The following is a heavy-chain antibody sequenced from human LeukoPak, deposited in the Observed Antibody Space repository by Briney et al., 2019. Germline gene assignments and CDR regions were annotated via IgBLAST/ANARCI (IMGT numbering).Heavy chain of an antibody. D-gene: IGHD1-26*01. CDR1: GFTFSSYA. Sequence: GGSLRLSCAASGFTFSSYAMNWVRQAPGKGLEWVSFISGSGDTTYYADSVKGRFTISRDSSKNTLYLQMNSLRAEDTAVYYCAKSRGEGRGASNYWGQGTLVTVSS. CDR3: AKSRGEGRGASNY. J-gene: IGHJ4*02. CDR2: ISGSGDTT. V-gene: IGHV3-23*01.